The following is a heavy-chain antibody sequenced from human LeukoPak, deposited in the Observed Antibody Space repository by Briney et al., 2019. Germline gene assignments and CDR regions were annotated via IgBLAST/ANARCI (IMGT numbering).Heavy chain of an antibody. CDR1: GYTFTSYY. V-gene: IGHV1-46*01. CDR2: INPSGGTT. J-gene: IGHJ4*02. Sequence: ASVKVSCKASGYTFTSYYIHWVRQAPGQGLEWMGIINPSGGTTSYAQKFQGRVTMTRDTSTTTVYMKLRSLRSDDTAVYYCARGTSSSPTYWGQGTLVTVSS. CDR3: ARGTSSSPTY. D-gene: IGHD6-6*01.